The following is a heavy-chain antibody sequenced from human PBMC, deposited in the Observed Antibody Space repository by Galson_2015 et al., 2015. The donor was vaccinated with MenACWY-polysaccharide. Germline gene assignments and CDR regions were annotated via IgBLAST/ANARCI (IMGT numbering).Heavy chain of an antibody. Sequence: SVKVSCKASGYTFTSRDINWVRQAAGQGLEWMGWTTASSGNAVYALKFQDRVTLTRDTSTSTVYMELSSLRSEDTGVYYCATGAGVVGDSWGQGTLVTVSS. CDR1: GYTFTSRD. J-gene: IGHJ4*02. D-gene: IGHD2-15*01. V-gene: IGHV1-8*01. CDR3: ATGAGVVGDS. CDR2: TTASSGNA.